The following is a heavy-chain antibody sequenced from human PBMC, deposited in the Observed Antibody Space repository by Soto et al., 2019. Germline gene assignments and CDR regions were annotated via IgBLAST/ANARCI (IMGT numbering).Heavy chain of an antibody. CDR3: AKDKGRTAIDY. Sequence: ESGGGVVQPGRSLRLSCAASGITFSAAGMHWVRQAPGKGLEWVAFIANDGRSESYADSVKGRFTISRDNSQNRLYLQMNGLRAEDTAVYYCAKDKGRTAIDYWGQGTLVSVSS. CDR2: IANDGRSE. V-gene: IGHV3-30*18. CDR1: GITFSAAG. J-gene: IGHJ4*02.